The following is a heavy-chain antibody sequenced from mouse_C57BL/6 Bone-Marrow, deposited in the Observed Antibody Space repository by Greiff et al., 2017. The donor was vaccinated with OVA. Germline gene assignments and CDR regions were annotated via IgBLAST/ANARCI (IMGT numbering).Heavy chain of an antibody. D-gene: IGHD2-4*01. V-gene: IGHV8-8*01. CDR3: ARITDYDYEGCYFDY. Sequence: ESGPGILQPSQTLSLTCSFSGFSLSTFGMGVGWIRQPSGKGLEWLAHIWWDDDKYYNPALKSRLTISKDTSKNQVFLKIANVDTADTATYYCARITDYDYEGCYFDYWGQGTTLTVSS. J-gene: IGHJ2*01. CDR1: GFSLSTFGMG. CDR2: IWWDDDK.